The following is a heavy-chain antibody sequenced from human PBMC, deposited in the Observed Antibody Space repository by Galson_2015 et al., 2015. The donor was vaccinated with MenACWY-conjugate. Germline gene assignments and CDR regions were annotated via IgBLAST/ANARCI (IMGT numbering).Heavy chain of an antibody. CDR2: INAGNGNT. Sequence: SVKVSCKASGYTFTDYAMHWVRQAPGQRLEWMGWINAGNGNTKYSQKFQGRVTITSDTSASTAYMELSSLRSEDTAVYYCAREIVVEPTASWRDFYYGMDVWGQGTTVTVSS. CDR1: GYTFTDYA. J-gene: IGHJ6*02. V-gene: IGHV1-3*01. D-gene: IGHD2-2*01. CDR3: AREIVVEPTASWRDFYYGMDV.